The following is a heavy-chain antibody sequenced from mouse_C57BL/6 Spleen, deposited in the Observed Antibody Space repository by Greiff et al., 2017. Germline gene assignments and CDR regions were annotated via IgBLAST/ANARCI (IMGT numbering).Heavy chain of an antibody. CDR2: IYPGSGST. V-gene: IGHV1-55*01. D-gene: IGHD2-5*01. J-gene: IGHJ3*01. Sequence: QVHVKQPGAELVKPGASVKMSCKASGYTFTSYWITWVKQRPGQGLEWIGDIYPGSGSTNYNEKFKSKATLTVDTSSSTAYMQLSSLTSEDSAVYYCARWDYSNGAYWGQGTLVTVSA. CDR3: ARWDYSNGAY. CDR1: GYTFTSYW.